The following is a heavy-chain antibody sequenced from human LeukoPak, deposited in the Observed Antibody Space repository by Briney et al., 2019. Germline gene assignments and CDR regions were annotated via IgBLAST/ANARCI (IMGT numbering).Heavy chain of an antibody. CDR2: ISSGSSYI. D-gene: IGHD2-2*02. V-gene: IGHV3-21*01. J-gene: IGHJ5*02. CDR3: ARDIGYCSSTSCYTDWFDP. CDR1: AFTFSSYS. Sequence: GGSLRLSCAASAFTFSSYSMNWVRQAPGKGLEWVSSISSGSSYIYYADSVKGRFTISRDNAKNSLYLQMNSLRAEDTAVYYCARDIGYCSSTSCYTDWFDPWGQGTLVTVSS.